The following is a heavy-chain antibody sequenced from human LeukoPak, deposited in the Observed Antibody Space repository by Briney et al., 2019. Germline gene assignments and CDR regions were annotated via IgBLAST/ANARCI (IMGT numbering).Heavy chain of an antibody. CDR1: DDSFSTHY. V-gene: IGHV4-59*11. CDR3: ARERAAAGLDY. Sequence: NPSETLSLTCTVSDDSFSTHYWTWIRQPPGKGLEWIGYISYSGSTNYNPSLKSRVTISVDTSKNQFSLKLSSVTAADTAVYYCARERAAAGLDYWGQGTLVTVSS. CDR2: ISYSGST. J-gene: IGHJ4*02. D-gene: IGHD6-13*01.